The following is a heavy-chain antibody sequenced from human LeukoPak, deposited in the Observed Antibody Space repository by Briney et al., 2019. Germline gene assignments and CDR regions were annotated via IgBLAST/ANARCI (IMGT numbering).Heavy chain of an antibody. Sequence: YWSWIRQPPGKGLEWIGIMYPGDSDTRYSPSFQGQITISADKSISTTYLQWSSLKASDAAIYYCAASTYGSGSYVAFDSWGQGTLVSVSS. CDR3: AASTYGSGSYVAFDS. CDR1: YW. D-gene: IGHD3-10*01. J-gene: IGHJ4*02. V-gene: IGHV5-51*01. CDR2: MYPGDSDT.